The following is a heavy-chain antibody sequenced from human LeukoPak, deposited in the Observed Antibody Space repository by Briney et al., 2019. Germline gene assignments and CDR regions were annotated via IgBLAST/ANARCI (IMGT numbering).Heavy chain of an antibody. J-gene: IGHJ5*02. V-gene: IGHV4-59*01. D-gene: IGHD1/OR15-1a*01. CDR1: GGSISSYY. CDR2: MYYSGST. Sequence: TSETLSLTCTVSGGSISSYYWSWLRQPPGKGLEGIGYMYYSGSTNYNPSLKSRVTISVDTSKNQFSLKLSSVTAADTAVYYCARDRRNRRWFDPWRQGTLVTVSS. CDR3: ARDRRNRRWFDP.